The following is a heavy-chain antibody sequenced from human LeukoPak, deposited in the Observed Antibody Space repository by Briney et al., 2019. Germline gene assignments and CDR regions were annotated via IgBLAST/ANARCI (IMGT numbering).Heavy chain of an antibody. V-gene: IGHV3-7*01. CDR2: IKQDGSEK. CDR1: GFTFSSYW. J-gene: IGHJ4*02. CDR3: ARFPFPGIAAAGTPFDY. D-gene: IGHD6-13*01. Sequence: GGSLRLSCAPSGFTFSSYWMSWVRQAPGKGLEWVANIKQDGSEKYYVDSVKGRFTISRDNAKNSLYLQMNSLRAEDTAVYYCARFPFPGIAAAGTPFDYWGQGTLVTVSS.